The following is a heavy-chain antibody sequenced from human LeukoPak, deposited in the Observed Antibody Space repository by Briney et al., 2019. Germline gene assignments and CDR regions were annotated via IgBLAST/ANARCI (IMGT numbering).Heavy chain of an antibody. CDR1: GTTPGKYT. V-gene: IGHV3-21*01. CDR2: ITKSSSSV. Sequence: GGSLRLSCVLSGTTPGKYTMTWVRQAPGKGLEWVSSITKSSSSVDYRDSVKGRFIISRDNAKNALFLQLNSLRVEVTAIYYCASPVYWAQGALVTVSS. J-gene: IGHJ4*02. CDR3: ASPVY.